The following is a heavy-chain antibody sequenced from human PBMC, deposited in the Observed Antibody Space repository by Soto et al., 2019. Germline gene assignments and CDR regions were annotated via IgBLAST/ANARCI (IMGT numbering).Heavy chain of an antibody. CDR1: GGSFSGYY. J-gene: IGHJ5*02. CDR3: ARPQGQWLVNSGFDP. CDR2: INHSGST. Sequence: SKTLSLTCAVYGGSFSGYYWSWIRQPPGKGLEWIGEINHSGSTNYNPSLKSRVTISVDTSKNQFSLKLSSVTAADTAVYYCARPQGQWLVNSGFDPWGQGTLVTVSS. V-gene: IGHV4-34*01. D-gene: IGHD6-19*01.